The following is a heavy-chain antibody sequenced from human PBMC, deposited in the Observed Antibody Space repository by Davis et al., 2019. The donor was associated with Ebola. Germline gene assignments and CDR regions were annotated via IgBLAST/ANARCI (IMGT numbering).Heavy chain of an antibody. CDR2: INVGGST. CDR1: GGSFSGYH. V-gene: IGHV4-34*01. D-gene: IGHD6-13*01. J-gene: IGHJ4*02. Sequence: SETLSLTCIVYGGSFSGYHWGWIRQPPGKGLEWIGEINVGGSTNYNPSLKSPFSISVDRSKNQFSLRLTSMTAADTAVYYCARVQRYGTTWHNDYWGQGTLVSVSP. CDR3: ARVQRYGTTWHNDY.